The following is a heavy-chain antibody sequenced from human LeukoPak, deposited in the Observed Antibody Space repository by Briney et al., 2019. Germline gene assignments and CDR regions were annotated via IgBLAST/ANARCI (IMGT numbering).Heavy chain of an antibody. CDR3: AKGQTGYDWAYYYYMDV. Sequence: PGVSLRLSCAASGFTCNSYAMICLREAPGEGREGVSANSGSGGSTSYADSVKGRFTISRDNSKDTLYLQMNSLRAEDTAVYYCAKGQTGYDWAYYYYMDVWGKGTTVTVSS. D-gene: IGHD3-16*01. J-gene: IGHJ6*03. CDR2: NSGSGGST. CDR1: GFTCNSYA. V-gene: IGHV3-23*01.